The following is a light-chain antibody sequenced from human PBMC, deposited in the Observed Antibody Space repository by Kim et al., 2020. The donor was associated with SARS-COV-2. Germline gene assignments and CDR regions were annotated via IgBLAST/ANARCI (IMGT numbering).Light chain of an antibody. Sequence: DIQMTQSPSTLSVSVGDRVTITCRASQSISSWLAWYQQKPGKAPKLLIYKASSLESGVPSRFSGSGSGTEFTLTISSLQPDDFATYYCQQYNSYSYTFGQGTKLEI. V-gene: IGKV1-5*03. CDR3: QQYNSYSYT. CDR1: QSISSW. CDR2: KAS. J-gene: IGKJ2*01.